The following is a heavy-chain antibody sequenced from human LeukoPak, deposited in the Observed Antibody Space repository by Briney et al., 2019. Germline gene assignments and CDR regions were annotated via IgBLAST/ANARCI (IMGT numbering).Heavy chain of an antibody. V-gene: IGHV3-21*01. Sequence: NPGGSLRLSCAASGFTFSSCSMNWVRQAPGKGLEWVSSISSSSSYIYYADSVKGRFTISRDNAKNSLYLQMNSLRAEDTAVYYCASGYDYVWVPTYPWGQGTLVTVSS. D-gene: IGHD3-16*01. CDR2: ISSSSSYI. J-gene: IGHJ5*02. CDR3: ASGYDYVWVPTYP. CDR1: GFTFSSCS.